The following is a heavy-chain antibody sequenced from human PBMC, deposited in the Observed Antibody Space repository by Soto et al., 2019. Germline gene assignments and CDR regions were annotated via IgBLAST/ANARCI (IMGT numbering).Heavy chain of an antibody. D-gene: IGHD4-17*01. CDR1: GITLRGFA. CDR2: ISGSGGST. CDR3: AKGGDYVA. J-gene: IGHJ5*02. Sequence: GGSLRLSCAASGITLRGFAMRWDRQAPGKGLEWVSAISGSGGSTYYADSVKGRFTISRDNSKNTLYLQMNSLRAEDTAVYYCAKGGDYVAWGQGTLVTVSS. V-gene: IGHV3-23*01.